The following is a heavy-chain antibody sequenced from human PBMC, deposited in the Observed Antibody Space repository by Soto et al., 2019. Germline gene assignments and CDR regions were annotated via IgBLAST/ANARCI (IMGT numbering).Heavy chain of an antibody. V-gene: IGHV1-3*04. J-gene: IGHJ4*02. CDR1: GYTFTDYA. CDR2: INTGNGNT. CDR3: ARQEDSREKWEPQLDN. D-gene: IGHD1-26*01. Sequence: GASVKVSCKDSGYTFTDYAIQWVRQAPGQRLEWMGWINTGNGNTKYSQKFQGRLTITRATSATTGYMELSSLTSEDTAVYYCARQEDSREKWEPQLDNWGLGTLVTVPS.